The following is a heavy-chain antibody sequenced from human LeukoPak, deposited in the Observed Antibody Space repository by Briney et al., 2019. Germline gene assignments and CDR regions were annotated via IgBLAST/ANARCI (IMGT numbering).Heavy chain of an antibody. CDR2: ISWNSGSI. D-gene: IGHD3-10*01. J-gene: IGHJ4*02. V-gene: IGHV3-9*01. CDR1: GFTFDDYA. Sequence: PGRSLRLSCAASGFTFDDYAMHWVRQAPGKGLEWVSGISWNSGSIGYADSVKGRFTISRDNAKNSLYLQMNSLRAEDTAVYYCASPSYYGFLSWGQGTLVTVSS. CDR3: ASPSYYGFLS.